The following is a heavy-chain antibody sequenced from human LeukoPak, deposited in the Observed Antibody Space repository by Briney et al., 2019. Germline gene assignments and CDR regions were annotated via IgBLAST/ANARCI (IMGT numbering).Heavy chain of an antibody. V-gene: IGHV4-39*01. CDR3: ARTISGSYYDAFDI. CDR2: IYYSRST. Sequence: WETLSLTCTVSGGSISSSSYYWGWVRQPPGKGLEWIGSIYYSRSTYYNPSLKSRVTISVDTSKNQFSLKLSSVTAADTAVYYCARTISGSYYDAFDIWGQGTMDTVSS. J-gene: IGHJ3*02. D-gene: IGHD1-26*01. CDR1: GGSISSSSYY.